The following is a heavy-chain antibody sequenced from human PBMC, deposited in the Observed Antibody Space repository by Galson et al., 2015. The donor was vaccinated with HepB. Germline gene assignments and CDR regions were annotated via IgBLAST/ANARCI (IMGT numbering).Heavy chain of an antibody. CDR1: GDSVSSNSAA. V-gene: IGHV6-1*01. D-gene: IGHD6-19*01. Sequence: CAISGDSVSSNSAAWNWIRQSPSRGLEWLGRTYYRSKWYNDYAVSVKSRITINPDTSKNQFSLQLNSVTPEDTAVYYCARVGSIGWYHAFDIWGQGTMVTVSS. CDR3: ARVGSIGWYHAFDI. J-gene: IGHJ3*02. CDR2: TYYRSKWYN.